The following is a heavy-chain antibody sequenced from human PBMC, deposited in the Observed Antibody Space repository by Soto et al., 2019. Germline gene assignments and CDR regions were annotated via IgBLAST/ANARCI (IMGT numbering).Heavy chain of an antibody. V-gene: IGHV5-51*01. CDR2: IYPGDSDT. CDR3: ARHPQLVYYYGSGRDNYYYYYGMDV. D-gene: IGHD3-10*01. CDR1: GYSFTSYW. J-gene: IGHJ6*02. Sequence: PGESLKISCKGSGYSFTSYWIGWVRQMPGKGLEWMGIIYPGDSDTRYSPSFQGQVTISADKSISTAYLQWSSLKASDTAMYYCARHPQLVYYYGSGRDNYYYYYGMDVWGQGTTVTVSS.